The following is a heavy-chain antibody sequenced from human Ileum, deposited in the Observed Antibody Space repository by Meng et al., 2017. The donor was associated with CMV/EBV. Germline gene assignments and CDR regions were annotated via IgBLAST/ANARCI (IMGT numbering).Heavy chain of an antibody. J-gene: IGHJ6*02. D-gene: IGHD2-2*01. CDR2: ISSSSSYI. CDR3: AGESGVPNGMDV. V-gene: IGHV3-21*01. Sequence: GGSLRLSCAASGFTFSSYSMNWVRQAPGKGLEWVSSISSSSSYIYYADSVKGRFTISRDNAKNSLYLQMNSLGAEDTAVYYCAGESGVPNGMDVWGQGTTVTVSS. CDR1: GFTFSSYS.